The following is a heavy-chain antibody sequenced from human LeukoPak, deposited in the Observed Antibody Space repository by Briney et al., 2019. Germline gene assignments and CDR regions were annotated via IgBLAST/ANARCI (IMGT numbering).Heavy chain of an antibody. V-gene: IGHV3-9*03. CDR3: AKDIGSSGYYLGAFDI. D-gene: IGHD3-22*01. Sequence: PGGSLRLSCAASGFTFDDYAMHWVRQAPGKGPEWVSGISWNSGSIGYADSVKGRFTISRDNAKNSLYLQMNSLRAEDMALYYCAKDIGSSGYYLGAFDIWGQGTMVTVSS. CDR2: ISWNSGSI. J-gene: IGHJ3*02. CDR1: GFTFDDYA.